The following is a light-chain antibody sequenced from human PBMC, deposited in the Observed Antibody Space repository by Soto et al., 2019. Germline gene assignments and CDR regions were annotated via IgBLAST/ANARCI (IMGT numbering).Light chain of an antibody. CDR2: AAS. CDR1: QTIDNF. J-gene: IGKJ2*01. V-gene: IGKV1-39*01. Sequence: DIQMTQSPSSLSASVGDRVTFTCRTSQTIDNFLNWYQHRPGTAPKLLIYAASNLQNGVPSRFSGSGSGTDFTLTISGVQPDDFATYYCQQSYTTPMYTFGQGTKLEIK. CDR3: QQSYTTPMYT.